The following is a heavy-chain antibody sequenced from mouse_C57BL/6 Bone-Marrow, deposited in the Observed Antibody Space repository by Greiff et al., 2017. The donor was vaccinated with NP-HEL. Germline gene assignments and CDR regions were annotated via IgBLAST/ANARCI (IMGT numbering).Heavy chain of an antibody. D-gene: IGHD4-1*02. CDR1: GYAFSSYW. V-gene: IGHV1-80*01. J-gene: IGHJ3*01. Sequence: VKLMESGAELVKPGASVKISCKASGYAFSSYWMNWVKQRPGKGLEWIGQIYPGDGDTNYNGKFKGKATLTADKSSSTAYMQLSSLTSEDSAVYFCARSNFFAYWGQGTLVTVSA. CDR2: IYPGDGDT. CDR3: ARSNFFAY.